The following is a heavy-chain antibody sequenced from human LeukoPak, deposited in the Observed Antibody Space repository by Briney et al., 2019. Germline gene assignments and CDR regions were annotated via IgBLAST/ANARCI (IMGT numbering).Heavy chain of an antibody. CDR2: IYHSGST. J-gene: IGHJ3*02. Sequence: PSETLSLTCTVSGYSISSGYYWGWIRQPPVKGLEWIGSIYHSGSTYYNPSLKSRVTISVDTSKNQFSLKLSSVTAADTAVYYCARDKNYDILTGYYPNDAFDIWGQGTMVTVSS. V-gene: IGHV4-38-2*02. D-gene: IGHD3-9*01. CDR1: GYSISSGYY. CDR3: ARDKNYDILTGYYPNDAFDI.